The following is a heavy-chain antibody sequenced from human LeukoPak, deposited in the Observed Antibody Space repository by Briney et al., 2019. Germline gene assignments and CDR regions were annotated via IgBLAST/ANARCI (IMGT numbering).Heavy chain of an antibody. CDR2: IYYSGST. CDR3: ARVGTMVRGVLYYYYYGMDV. CDR1: GGSISGYY. V-gene: IGHV4-59*08. Sequence: SETLSLTCTVSGGSISGYYWSWTRQPPGKGLEWIGYIYYSGSTNYNPSLKSRVTISLDTSKSQFSLKLSSVTAADTAVYYCARVGTMVRGVLYYYYYGMDVWGKGTTVTVSS. J-gene: IGHJ6*04. D-gene: IGHD3-10*01.